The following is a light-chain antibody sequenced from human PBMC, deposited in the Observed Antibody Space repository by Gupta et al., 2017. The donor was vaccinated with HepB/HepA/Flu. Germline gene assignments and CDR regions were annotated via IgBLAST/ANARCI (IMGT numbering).Light chain of an antibody. CDR2: WAS. J-gene: IGKJ3*01. CDR3: QQYDSTSTYF. CDR1: QSVLYSSNNKNY. Sequence: DIVMTQSPDSLAVSLGERATINCKSSQSVLYSSNNKNYLAWYQQKPGQPPKLLIYWASTRESGVPDRFSGSGYGTDFTLTISSLQAEDVAVYYCQQYDSTSTYFFGHGTKVDIK. V-gene: IGKV4-1*01.